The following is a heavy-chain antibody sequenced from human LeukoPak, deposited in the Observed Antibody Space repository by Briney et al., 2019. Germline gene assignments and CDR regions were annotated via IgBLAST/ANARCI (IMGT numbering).Heavy chain of an antibody. CDR2: IYHSGST. J-gene: IGHJ3*02. Sequence: SETLSLTCAVSGGSISSGGYSWRWIRQPPGKGLEWIGYIYHSGSTYYNPSLKSRVTISVDRSKNQFSLKLSSVTAADTAVYYCARGFGVRYFDWVDIWGQGTMVTVSS. D-gene: IGHD3-9*01. CDR1: GGSISSGGYS. V-gene: IGHV4-30-2*01. CDR3: ARGFGVRYFDWVDI.